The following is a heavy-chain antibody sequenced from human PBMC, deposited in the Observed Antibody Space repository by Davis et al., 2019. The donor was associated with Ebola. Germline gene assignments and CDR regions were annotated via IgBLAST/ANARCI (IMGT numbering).Heavy chain of an antibody. Sequence: GGSLRLSCTASGFSVSSNHMSWVRQAPGKGLEWVSVIYDQSTAYAAAVKGRFTISRDNTKNSLYLQMNSLRDEDTALYYCSRGGAVKFDYWGQGTLVTVSS. CDR3: SRGGAVKFDY. CDR2: IYDQST. CDR1: GFSVSSNH. V-gene: IGHV3-66*01. D-gene: IGHD4-17*01. J-gene: IGHJ4*02.